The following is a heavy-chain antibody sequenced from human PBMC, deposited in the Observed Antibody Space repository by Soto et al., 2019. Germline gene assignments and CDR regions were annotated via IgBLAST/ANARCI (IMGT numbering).Heavy chain of an antibody. D-gene: IGHD3-10*01. CDR2: IYYSGST. V-gene: IGHV4-59*08. CDR3: ARLTKAYYYGSGSYYLGY. Sequence: SETLSLTCTVSGGSISSYYWSWIRQPPGKGLEWIGYIYYSGSTNYNPSLKSRVTISVDTSKNQFSLKLSPVTAADTAVYYCARLTKAYYYGSGSYYLGYWGQGTLVTVSS. J-gene: IGHJ4*02. CDR1: GGSISSYY.